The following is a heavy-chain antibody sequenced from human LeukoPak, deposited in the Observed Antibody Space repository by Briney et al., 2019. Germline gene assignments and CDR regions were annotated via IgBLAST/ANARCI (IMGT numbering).Heavy chain of an antibody. CDR2: IIPILGIA. Sequence: SVKVSCKSSGGTFSSYAIIWVRQAPGQGLEWMGRIIPILGIANYAQKFQGRVTITADKSTSTAYMELSSLRSEDTAVYYCAREAVRAERYTFDYWGQGTLVTVSS. V-gene: IGHV1-69*04. CDR3: AREAVRAERYTFDY. J-gene: IGHJ4*02. CDR1: GGTFSSYA. D-gene: IGHD1-1*01.